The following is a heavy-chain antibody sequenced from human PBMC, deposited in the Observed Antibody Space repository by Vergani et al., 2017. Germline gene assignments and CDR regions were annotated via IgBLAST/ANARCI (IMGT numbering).Heavy chain of an antibody. V-gene: IGHV3-53*02. D-gene: IGHD2-2*01. CDR2: IYSGGST. CDR1: GFTVSSNY. J-gene: IGHJ4*02. CDR3: ARAPGVGYCSSTSCYPDY. Sequence: EVQLVETGGGLIQPGGSLRLSCAASGFTVSSNYMSWVRQAPGKGLAWVSVIYSGGSTYYADSVKGRFTISRDNSKNTLYLQMNSLRAEDTAVYYCARAPGVGYCSSTSCYPDYWGQGTLVTVSS.